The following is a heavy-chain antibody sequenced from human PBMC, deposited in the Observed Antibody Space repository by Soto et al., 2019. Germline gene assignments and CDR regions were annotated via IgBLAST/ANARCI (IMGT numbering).Heavy chain of an antibody. CDR1: GFTFSSYG. J-gene: IGHJ3*02. Sequence: QVQLVESGGGVVQPGRCLRLSCAASGFTFSSYGMQWVRQAPGKGLEWVAVIWYDGSNKYYADSVKGRFTISRHNSKNTLYLQLNSLRAEDTAVYYCARERYSGYDDAFDIWGQGTMVTVSS. CDR2: IWYDGSNK. V-gene: IGHV3-33*01. D-gene: IGHD5-12*01. CDR3: ARERYSGYDDAFDI.